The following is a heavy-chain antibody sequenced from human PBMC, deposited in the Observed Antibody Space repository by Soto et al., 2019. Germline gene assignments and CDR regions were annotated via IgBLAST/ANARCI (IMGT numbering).Heavy chain of an antibody. CDR1: RFTFSSYS. Sequence: PGGSLRLSCAASRFTFSSYSMNWVRKAPGKGLEWVSAINGGGGGTSYADSVKGRFTISRDNSKNTLHLQMNRLTVEDTDVYFCGRKSSDNANDYYFDYWSLVTQVTVSS. V-gene: IGHV3-23*01. CDR3: GRKSSDNANDYYFDY. CDR2: INGGGGGT. D-gene: IGHD3-3*01. J-gene: IGHJ4*02.